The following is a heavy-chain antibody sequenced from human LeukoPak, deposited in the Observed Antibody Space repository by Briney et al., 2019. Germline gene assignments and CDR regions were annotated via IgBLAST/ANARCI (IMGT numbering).Heavy chain of an antibody. J-gene: IGHJ3*02. D-gene: IGHD3-22*01. CDR2: IYSGGST. Sequence: GGSLRLXCAASGFTVSSNYMSWVRPAPGKGLEWVSVIYSGGSTYYADSVKGRFTISRDNSKNTLYLQMNSLRAEDTAVYYCARPRGGYYDSSGLDAFDIWGQGTMVTVSS. CDR1: GFTVSSNY. V-gene: IGHV3-66*02. CDR3: ARPRGGYYDSSGLDAFDI.